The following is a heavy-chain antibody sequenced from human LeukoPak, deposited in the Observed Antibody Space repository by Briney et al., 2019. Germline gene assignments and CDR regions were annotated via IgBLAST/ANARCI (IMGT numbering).Heavy chain of an antibody. CDR2: IHSTGNS. CDR3: EKDSHLDV. J-gene: IGHJ6*02. V-gene: IGHV4-39*01. CDR1: HGSISGTVLY. Sequence: SETLSLTCTVSHGSISGTVLYWGWIRQLPGKGLEWIGNIHSTGNSFCNPSLKSPVTISIDTSKNQFSLKLISVTAADTAVYYCEKDSHLDVWGHGTTVTVSS. D-gene: IGHD2-15*01.